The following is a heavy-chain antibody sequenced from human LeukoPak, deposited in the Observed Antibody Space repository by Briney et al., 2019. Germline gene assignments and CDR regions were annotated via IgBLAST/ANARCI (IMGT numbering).Heavy chain of an antibody. V-gene: IGHV4-59*06. CDR3: ARDRGIAAAGGNYGMDV. Sequence: PSETLSLTCTVSGGSISSYYWSWIRQHPGKGLEWIGYIYYSGSTYYNPSLKSRVTISVDTSKNQFFLKLSSVTAADTAVYYCARDRGIAAAGGNYGMDVWGQGTTVTVSS. D-gene: IGHD6-25*01. CDR2: IYYSGST. J-gene: IGHJ6*02. CDR1: GGSISSYY.